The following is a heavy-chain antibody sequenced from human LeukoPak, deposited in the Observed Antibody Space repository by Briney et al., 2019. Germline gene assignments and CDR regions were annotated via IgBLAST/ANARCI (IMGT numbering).Heavy chain of an antibody. CDR3: ARTSYHYNSGDYGWYFDY. Sequence: SETLSLTCTVSGDSINAYYWGWIRQPPGKGLEWIGYIYYSGITKYSPSLKSRVTISVDTSKNQFSLRLTSVTAADTAVYYCARTSYHYNSGDYGWYFDYWDQGTLVTVSA. J-gene: IGHJ4*02. D-gene: IGHD3-10*01. CDR2: IYYSGIT. V-gene: IGHV4-59*01. CDR1: GDSINAYY.